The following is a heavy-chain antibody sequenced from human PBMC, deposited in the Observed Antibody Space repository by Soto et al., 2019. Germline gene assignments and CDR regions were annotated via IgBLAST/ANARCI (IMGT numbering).Heavy chain of an antibody. Sequence: QVLLVQSGAEVKNPGSSVKVSCKPSGTTFDSFTFNWVRQAPGQGLEWLGGFVPMFGSASIAQRFQGRVRLTSDASTGPGHMELSDLSSEDTSKYYSARENETPGHYGWFDPWGPRTLVTVSS. CDR2: FVPMFGSA. CDR1: GTTFDSFT. CDR3: ARENETPGHYGWFDP. D-gene: IGHD3-22*01. J-gene: IGHJ5*02. V-gene: IGHV1-69*19.